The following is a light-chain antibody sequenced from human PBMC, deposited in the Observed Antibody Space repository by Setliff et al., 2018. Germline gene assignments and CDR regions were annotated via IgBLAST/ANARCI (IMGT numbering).Light chain of an antibody. CDR1: QSVSSSY. J-gene: IGKJ4*01. CDR3: HQYGSSPRT. Sequence: VLTQSPGTLSLSPGERATLSCRASQSVSSSYLAWYQQKPGQAHRLLIYGASSRATGISDRFSGSGSGTDFTLTISRLEAEDFAVYYCHQYGSSPRTFGGGTKVDIK. CDR2: GAS. V-gene: IGKV3-20*01.